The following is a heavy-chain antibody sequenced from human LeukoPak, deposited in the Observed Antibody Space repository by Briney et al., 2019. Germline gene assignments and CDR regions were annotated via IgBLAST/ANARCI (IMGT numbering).Heavy chain of an antibody. D-gene: IGHD5-24*01. CDR3: ARLGRAYNWFFSDF. V-gene: IGHV3-23*05. Sequence: QPGGSLRLSCVASGFNFSSYGMSWVRQPPGKGLEWVSTTDTHYAESVKGRFTISRDNSKNTLYLQLNNLRVDDTALYYCARLGRAYNWFFSDFWGQGTRVTVFS. CDR1: GFNFSSYG. CDR2: TDT. J-gene: IGHJ4*02.